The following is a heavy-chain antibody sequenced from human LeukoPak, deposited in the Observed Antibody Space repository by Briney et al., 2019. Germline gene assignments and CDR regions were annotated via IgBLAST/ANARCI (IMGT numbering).Heavy chain of an antibody. CDR1: GFTFSSYS. V-gene: IGHV3-48*02. Sequence: PGGSLRLSCAASGFTFSSYSMNWVRQAPGKGLEWVSFISSSSSTIYYADSVKGRFTISRDNAKNSLYLQMNSLRDEDTAVYYCAREVTDYVWGSYYYYGMDVWGQGTTVTVSS. CDR2: ISSSSSTI. CDR3: AREVTDYVWGSYYYYGMDV. D-gene: IGHD3-16*01. J-gene: IGHJ6*02.